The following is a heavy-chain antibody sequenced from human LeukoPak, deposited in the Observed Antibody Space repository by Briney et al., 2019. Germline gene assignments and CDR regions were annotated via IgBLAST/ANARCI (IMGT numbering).Heavy chain of an antibody. V-gene: IGHV6-1*01. CDR2: TYYRSKWYN. Sequence: SQTLSLTCAISGDSVSSNSAAWNWIRQSPSRGLEWLGRTYYRSKWYNDYAVSVKSRITINPDTSKNQFSLQLNSVTPEDTAVYYFARAGGRWLVTHYYYYGMDVWGKGTTVTVSS. CDR1: GDSVSSNSAA. CDR3: ARAGGRWLVTHYYYYGMDV. J-gene: IGHJ6*04. D-gene: IGHD6-19*01.